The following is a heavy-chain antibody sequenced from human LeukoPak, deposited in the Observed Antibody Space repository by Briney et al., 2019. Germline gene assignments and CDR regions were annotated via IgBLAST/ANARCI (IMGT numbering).Heavy chain of an antibody. J-gene: IGHJ6*03. V-gene: IGHV1-3*03. CDR2: ISTGNGNT. CDR1: GGTFSSNA. Sequence: ASVKVSCKASGGTFSSNAISWVRQAPGQGLEWMGWISTGNGNTRYSKAFQDRVTITRDTSASTAYMELSSLRSEDTAVYYCATHSPEWRYSGYYNYYYIDVWGKGTTVAVSS. D-gene: IGHD5-12*01. CDR3: ATHSPEWRYSGYYNYYYIDV.